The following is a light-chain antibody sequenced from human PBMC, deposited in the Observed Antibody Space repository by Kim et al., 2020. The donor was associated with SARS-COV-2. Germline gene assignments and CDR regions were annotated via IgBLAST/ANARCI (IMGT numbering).Light chain of an antibody. CDR2: RND. CDR1: SANMGSNY. J-gene: IGLJ2*01. CDR3: AAWDDSLSGPV. V-gene: IGLV1-47*01. Sequence: GQRVSSTCSGSSANMGSNYVYWYRQLPGTAPKLLIYRNDQRPSGVPDRFSGSKSGTSASLAISGLRSEDEADYYCAAWDDSLSGPVFGGGTQLTVL.